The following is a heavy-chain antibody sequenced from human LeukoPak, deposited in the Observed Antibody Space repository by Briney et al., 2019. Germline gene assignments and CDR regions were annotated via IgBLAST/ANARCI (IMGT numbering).Heavy chain of an antibody. J-gene: IGHJ4*02. D-gene: IGHD2-15*01. CDR1: GFTFSSYW. Sequence: GGSLRLSCAASGFTFSSYWMHWVRQAPGKGLVWVSRINSDGRSASHSDSVKGRFNISKDNAKNTLYLQMSSLRAEDTAVYYCARGAGGSRFDYWGQGALVTVSS. V-gene: IGHV3-74*01. CDR2: INSDGRSA. CDR3: ARGAGGSRFDY.